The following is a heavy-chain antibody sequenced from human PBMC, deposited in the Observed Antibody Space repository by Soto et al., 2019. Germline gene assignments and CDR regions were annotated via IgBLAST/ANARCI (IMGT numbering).Heavy chain of an antibody. J-gene: IGHJ4*02. Sequence: QVQLQESGPGVVEPSQTLSLTCTVSGGSINNSGYFWSWIRQPPGSGLEWIGHIYNSGSTYSNPSLKSRLTISVDMSKNQFSLKLSSVTAADTAVYYCARGPSGDKVDYWDQGTVVSVSS. D-gene: IGHD1-26*01. V-gene: IGHV4-30-4*01. CDR3: ARGPSGDKVDY. CDR2: IYNSGST. CDR1: GGSINNSGYF.